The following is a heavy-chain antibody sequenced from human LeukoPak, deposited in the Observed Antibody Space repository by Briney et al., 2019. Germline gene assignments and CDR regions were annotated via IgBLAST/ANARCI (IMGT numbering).Heavy chain of an antibody. CDR2: INNDGSIT. Sequence: PGGSLRLSCAGSGFTFNNYWMHWVRQAPGKGPVWVSRINNDGSITSYADSVKGRFTISRDNAKNTLYLQMNSLRAEDTALYYCARALLSYGGPCDYWGQGTLVTVSS. D-gene: IGHD4-23*01. J-gene: IGHJ4*02. V-gene: IGHV3-74*01. CDR1: GFTFNNYW. CDR3: ARALLSYGGPCDY.